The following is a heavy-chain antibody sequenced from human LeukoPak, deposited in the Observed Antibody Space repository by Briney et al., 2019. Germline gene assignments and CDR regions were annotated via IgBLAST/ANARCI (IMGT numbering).Heavy chain of an antibody. CDR1: GYTFTGYY. CDR2: INPNSGGT. Sequence: ASVKVSCKASGYTFTGYYMHWVRQAPGQGLEWMGWINPNSGGTNYAQKFQGRVTMTRDTSISIAYMELSRLRSDDTAVYYCARVTMVRGVTRLGGAFDIWGQGTMVTVSS. V-gene: IGHV1-2*02. CDR3: ARVTMVRGVTRLGGAFDI. D-gene: IGHD3-10*01. J-gene: IGHJ3*02.